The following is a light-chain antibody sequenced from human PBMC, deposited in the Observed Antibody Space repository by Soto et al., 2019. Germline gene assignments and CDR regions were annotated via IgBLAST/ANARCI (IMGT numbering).Light chain of an antibody. V-gene: IGLV2-14*01. Sequence: QSVLTQPASVSVYPGQSITISCTGTSSDVGSYNFVSWYQQLPGKAPKLMIYEVSNRPSGVSNRFSGSKSGNTASLTISGLQAEDEADYYCSSYTTSSNYVFGSGTKVTVL. CDR1: SSDVGSYNF. J-gene: IGLJ1*01. CDR3: SSYTTSSNYV. CDR2: EVS.